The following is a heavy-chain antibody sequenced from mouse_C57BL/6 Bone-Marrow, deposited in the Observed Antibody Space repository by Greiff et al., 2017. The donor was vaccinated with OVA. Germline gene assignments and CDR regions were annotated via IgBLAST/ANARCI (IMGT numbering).Heavy chain of an antibody. CDR1: GFSLSTSGMG. Sequence: QVTLKESGPGILQSSQTLSLTCSFSGFSLSTSGMGVSWIRQPSGKGLEWLAHIYCDDDKRYNPSLKSRLTISKDTSRNQVFLKITSVDTADTATYYCARRVWSYWYFDVWGTGTTVTVSS. V-gene: IGHV8-12*01. CDR2: IYCDDDK. J-gene: IGHJ1*03. D-gene: IGHD2-10*02. CDR3: ARRVWSYWYFDV.